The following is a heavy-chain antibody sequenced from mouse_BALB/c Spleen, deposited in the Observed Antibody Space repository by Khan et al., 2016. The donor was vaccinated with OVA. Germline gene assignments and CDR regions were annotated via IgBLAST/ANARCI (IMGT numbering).Heavy chain of an antibody. V-gene: IGHV1-18*01. CDR3: ARGLFDV. J-gene: IGHJ1*01. CDR1: KYTFTDYY. CDR2: INPNNGDT. Sequence: EVQLVESGPELVKPGASVKMPCKASKYTFTDYYMKWLKQSHGKSLEWIGDINPNNGDTFYNQKFKDKATLTVDKSSSTAYMQLNSLTSEDSAVYYCARGLFDVWGAGTTVTVAS.